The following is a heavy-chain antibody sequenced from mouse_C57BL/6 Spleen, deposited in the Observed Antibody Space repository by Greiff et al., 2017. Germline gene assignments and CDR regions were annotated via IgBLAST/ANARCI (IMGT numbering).Heavy chain of an antibody. V-gene: IGHV5-4*03. CDR3: ARGGFGY. CDR1: GFTFSSYA. Sequence: EVKLMESGGGLVKPGGSLKLSCAASGFTFSSYAMSWVRQTPEKRLEWVATISDGGSYTYYPDNVKGRFTISRDNAKNYLYLQMSHLKSEDTAMYYCARGGFGYWGKGTTLTVSS. J-gene: IGHJ2*01. CDR2: ISDGGSYT.